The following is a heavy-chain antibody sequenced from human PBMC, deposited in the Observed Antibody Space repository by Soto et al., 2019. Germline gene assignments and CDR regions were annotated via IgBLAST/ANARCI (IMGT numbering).Heavy chain of an antibody. D-gene: IGHD5-18*01. Sequence: PGGSMGLSCAASGVTFSSYAMSWVRQAPGKGLEWVSAISGSGGSTYYADSVKCRFTISRDNSKNPLYLQMNSLRADDTAVYCCAKDRNGGYSLWGQGTLVTVSS. J-gene: IGHJ4*02. CDR3: AKDRNGGYSL. V-gene: IGHV3-23*01. CDR2: ISGSGGST. CDR1: GVTFSSYA.